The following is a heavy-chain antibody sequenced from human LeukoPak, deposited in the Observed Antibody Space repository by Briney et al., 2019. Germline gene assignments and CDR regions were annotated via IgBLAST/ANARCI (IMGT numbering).Heavy chain of an antibody. D-gene: IGHD1-26*01. Sequence: GASVKVSCKASGYTFTNYYIHWVRQAPGQGLEWMGIINPSIGTTSYAQKFQGRVTMTRDTSTSTVYMELSSLRSEDTAVYYCAKIVGASNGYFDYWDQGTLVTVSS. CDR1: GYTFTNYY. CDR2: INPSIGTT. J-gene: IGHJ4*02. V-gene: IGHV1-46*01. CDR3: AKIVGASNGYFDY.